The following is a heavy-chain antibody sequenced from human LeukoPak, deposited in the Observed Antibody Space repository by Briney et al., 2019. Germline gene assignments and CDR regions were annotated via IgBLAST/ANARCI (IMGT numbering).Heavy chain of an antibody. CDR3: ASAGRSSSPYWFDP. J-gene: IGHJ5*02. D-gene: IGHD6-6*01. V-gene: IGHV4-34*01. Sequence: SETLSLTCAVYGGSFSGYYWSWIRQPPGKGLEWIGEINHSGSTNYNPSLKSRVTISVDTSKNQFSLKLSSVTAADTAVYYCASAGRSSSPYWFDPWGQGTLVTVSS. CDR1: GGSFSGYY. CDR2: INHSGST.